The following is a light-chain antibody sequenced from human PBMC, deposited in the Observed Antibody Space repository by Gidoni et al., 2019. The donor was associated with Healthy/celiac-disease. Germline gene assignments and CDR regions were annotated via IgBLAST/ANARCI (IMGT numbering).Light chain of an antibody. Sequence: SSELTQDPAVPVALGQTVRITCQGDRLRSYYASWYQQKPGQAPVLVIYGKNNRPSGIPDRFSGASSGNTASLTITGAQAEDEADYYCNSRDSSGNHQVFGAGTKVTVL. CDR1: RLRSYY. CDR2: GKN. J-gene: IGLJ1*01. V-gene: IGLV3-19*01. CDR3: NSRDSSGNHQV.